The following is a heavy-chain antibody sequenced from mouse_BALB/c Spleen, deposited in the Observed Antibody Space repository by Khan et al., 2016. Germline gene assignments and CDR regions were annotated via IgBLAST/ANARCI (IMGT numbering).Heavy chain of an antibody. J-gene: IGHJ1*01. V-gene: IGHV3-2*02. CDR2: LRSSGST. Sequence: EVQLQESGPGLVKPSQSLSLTCTVTGYLITSDYAWNWIRQFPGNKLEWMGYLRSSGSTTYNPSLKRRISITRDTSKNQFFLQLYSVTTEDSATYICTRSPTATQYFDVWGAGTTVTVSS. CDR3: TRSPTATQYFDV. D-gene: IGHD1-2*01. CDR1: GYLITSDYA.